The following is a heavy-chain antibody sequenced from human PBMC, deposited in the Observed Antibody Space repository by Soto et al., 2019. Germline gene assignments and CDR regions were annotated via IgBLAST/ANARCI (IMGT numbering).Heavy chain of an antibody. CDR1: GGSISSGDYY. CDR2: IYYSGST. J-gene: IGHJ6*02. D-gene: IGHD2-15*01. CDR3: ARPQYCSGGSCYSRYGMDV. V-gene: IGHV4-30-4*01. Sequence: PSETLSLTCTVSGGSISSGDYYWSWIRQPPGKGLEWIGYIYYSGSTYYNPSLKSRVTISVDTSKNQFSLKLSSVTAADTAVYYCARPQYCSGGSCYSRYGMDVWGQGTTVTVSS.